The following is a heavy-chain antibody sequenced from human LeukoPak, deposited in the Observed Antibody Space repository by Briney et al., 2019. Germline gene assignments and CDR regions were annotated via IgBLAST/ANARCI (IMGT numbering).Heavy chain of an antibody. V-gene: IGHV5-51*01. Sequence: GESLKISCKGSGYTFNTYWIGWVRQMAGKGLEWMGIIYPGDSDTRYSPSFQGQVTISADKSISTAYLQWSGLKASDSAMYYCARLTTITLDFDYWGQGTLVTVSS. D-gene: IGHD4-11*01. CDR2: IYPGDSDT. CDR1: GYTFNTYW. CDR3: ARLTTITLDFDY. J-gene: IGHJ4*02.